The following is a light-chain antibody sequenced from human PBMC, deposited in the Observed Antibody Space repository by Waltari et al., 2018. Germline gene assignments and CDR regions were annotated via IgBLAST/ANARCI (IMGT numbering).Light chain of an antibody. V-gene: IGKV3-20*01. CDR3: QQYGSSILYT. J-gene: IGKJ2*01. Sequence: VLTQSPGTLSLSPGERATVSCRASQRLTKNYLAWYQQQPGQAPRLLIYGASSRAAGIPDRFSGSGSGTDFTLTISRLEPEDFAMYYCQQYGSSILYTFGQGTKLEIK. CDR1: QRLTKNY. CDR2: GAS.